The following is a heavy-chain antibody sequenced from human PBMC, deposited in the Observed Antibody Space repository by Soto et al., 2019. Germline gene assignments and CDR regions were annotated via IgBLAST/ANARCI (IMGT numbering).Heavy chain of an antibody. CDR2: INPNSGGT. Sequence: EASVKVSCKAAGYAFTGYYMHWGRQAPGQGLEWMGWINPNSGGTNYAQKFQGWVTMTRDTSISTAYMELSRLRSDDTAVYYCARVATNSYSSEPYGMDVWGQGTTVTVSS. CDR1: GYAFTGYY. V-gene: IGHV1-2*04. CDR3: ARVATNSYSSEPYGMDV. D-gene: IGHD6-25*01. J-gene: IGHJ6*02.